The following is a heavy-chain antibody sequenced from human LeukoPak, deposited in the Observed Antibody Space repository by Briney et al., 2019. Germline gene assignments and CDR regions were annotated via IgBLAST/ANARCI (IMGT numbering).Heavy chain of an antibody. D-gene: IGHD3-10*01. V-gene: IGHV3-74*03. CDR2: IKSDGSTT. Sequence: GGSLRLSCAASGFTFSTYWMHWVRQAPGKGLVWVSRIKSDGSTTTYADFVKGRFTVSRDNAKNTLYLQMSSLRAEDTAMHFCARVGGRGSIGGDCRGQGTLVTVSS. CDR1: GFTFSTYW. CDR3: ARVGGRGSIGGDC. J-gene: IGHJ4*02.